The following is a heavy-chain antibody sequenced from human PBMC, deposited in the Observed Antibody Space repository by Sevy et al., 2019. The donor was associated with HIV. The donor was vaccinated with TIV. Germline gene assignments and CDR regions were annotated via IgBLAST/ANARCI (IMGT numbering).Heavy chain of an antibody. CDR1: GFTFSSYA. J-gene: IGHJ6*02. CDR2: ISYDGSNK. Sequence: GESLKISCAASGFTFSSYAMHWVRQAPGKGLEWVAVISYDGSNKYYADSVKGRFTISRDNSKNTLYLQMNSLRAEDTAVYYCARDPIDDSSGLYYYYGMDVWGQGTTVTVSS. D-gene: IGHD3-22*01. CDR3: ARDPIDDSSGLYYYYGMDV. V-gene: IGHV3-30-3*01.